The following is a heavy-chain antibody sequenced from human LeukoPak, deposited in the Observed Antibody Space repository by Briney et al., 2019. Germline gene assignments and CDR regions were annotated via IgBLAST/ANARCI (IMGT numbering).Heavy chain of an antibody. CDR3: ATWGSSSSPLPDMDV. V-gene: IGHV1-46*01. CDR2: INPGDAST. CDR1: GYTFSSHY. Sequence: ASVKVSCKASGYTFSSHYMHWVRQAPGQGPEWMGVINPGDASTAYAQNFQGRVTMTRDTSTRTAYLDLSSLTSDDTAVYYCATWGSSSSPLPDMDVWGQGTTVTVSS. D-gene: IGHD6-13*01. J-gene: IGHJ6*02.